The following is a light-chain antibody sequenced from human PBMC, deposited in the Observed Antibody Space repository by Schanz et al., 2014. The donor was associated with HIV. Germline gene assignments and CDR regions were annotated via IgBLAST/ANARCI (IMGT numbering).Light chain of an antibody. CDR2: DVP. V-gene: IGLV2-14*03. Sequence: QSALTQPASVSGSPGQSITISCSGSNSDIGGFNFVSWYQQNPGKAPKLIIYDVPYRPSGISARFSGSKSVNTASLTISGLQAEDEADYYCSSKATGGRAPFVFGGGTKVTVL. CDR3: SSKATGGRAPFV. CDR1: NSDIGGFNF. J-gene: IGLJ1*01.